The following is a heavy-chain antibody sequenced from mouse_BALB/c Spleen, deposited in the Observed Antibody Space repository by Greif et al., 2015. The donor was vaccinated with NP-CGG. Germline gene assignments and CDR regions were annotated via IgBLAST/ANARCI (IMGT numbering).Heavy chain of an antibody. Sequence: QVQLQQSGAELMKPGASVKISCKATGYTFSSYWIEWVKQRPGHGLEWIGEILPGSGSTNYNEKFKGKATFTADTSSNTAYMHLSSLTSEDSAVYYCARGDGSSYWFAYWGQGTLVTVSA. CDR1: GYTFSSYW. J-gene: IGHJ3*01. CDR2: ILPGSGST. V-gene: IGHV1-9*01. CDR3: ARGDGSSYWFAY. D-gene: IGHD1-1*01.